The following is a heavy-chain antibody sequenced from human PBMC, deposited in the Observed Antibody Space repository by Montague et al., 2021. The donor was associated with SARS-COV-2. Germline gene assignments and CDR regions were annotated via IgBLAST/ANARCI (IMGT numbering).Heavy chain of an antibody. V-gene: IGHV4-34*01. CDR3: ARGQVTIFGVLIMLPAAGAVDV. CDR1: GGSFSGYY. Sequence: SETLSLTCAVYGGSFSGYYWTWIRQTPGKRPEWVGEINDRGSTNYNPSFQSRLTMSVDTSNNQFSLRLKSVSASDTAVYYCARGQVTIFGVLIMLPAAGAVDVWGQGTTVTVSS. CDR2: INDRGST. J-gene: IGHJ3*01. D-gene: IGHD3-3*02.